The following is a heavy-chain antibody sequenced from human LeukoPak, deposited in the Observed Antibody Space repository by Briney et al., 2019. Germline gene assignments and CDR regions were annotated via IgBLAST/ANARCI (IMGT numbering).Heavy chain of an antibody. CDR2: INQDGSVK. D-gene: IGHD6-13*01. V-gene: IGHV3-7*03. CDR3: AREGSSWFPFDY. CDR1: GFTFSNSW. Sequence: GESLRLSCAVSGFTFSNSWFTWVRQAPGKGLEWVALINQDGSVKSSVDSVKGRFTISRDNAMNSLYLHMTSLRVEDTAVYYCAREGSSWFPFDYWGQGTLVTVSS. J-gene: IGHJ4*02.